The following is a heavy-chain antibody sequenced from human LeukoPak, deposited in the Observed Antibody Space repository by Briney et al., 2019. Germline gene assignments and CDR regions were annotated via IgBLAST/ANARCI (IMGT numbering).Heavy chain of an antibody. CDR3: ARGRPDGSGSYYKFDP. Sequence: SETLSLTCTVSGASISSSSYYWGWIRQPPGEGLEYIGGIYYSGITYYSPSLKSRVTISLDTSKNQFSLKMTSVTAADTAVYYCARGRPDGSGSYYKFDPWGQGTLVTVSS. V-gene: IGHV4-39*07. CDR2: IYYSGIT. J-gene: IGHJ5*02. CDR1: GASISSSSYY. D-gene: IGHD3-10*01.